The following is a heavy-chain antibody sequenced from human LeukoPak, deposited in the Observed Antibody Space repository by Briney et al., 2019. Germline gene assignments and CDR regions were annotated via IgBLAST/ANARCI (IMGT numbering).Heavy chain of an antibody. V-gene: IGHV3-11*01. CDR1: GFTFSDYY. CDR3: ARVRGSYFWGAFDY. D-gene: IGHD1-26*01. CDR2: ISSSGSTI. J-gene: IGHJ4*02. Sequence: RGSLRLSCAASGFTFSDYYMSWIRQAPGKGLEWVSYISSSGSTIYYAGSVKGRFTISRDNAKNSLYLQMNSLRAEDTAVYYCARVRGSYFWGAFDYWGQGTLVTVSS.